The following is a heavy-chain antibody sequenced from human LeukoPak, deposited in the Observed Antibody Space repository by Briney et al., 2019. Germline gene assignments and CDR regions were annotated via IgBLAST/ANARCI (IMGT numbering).Heavy chain of an antibody. Sequence: SETLSLTCAVYGGSFSGYYWSWIRQPPGKGLEWIGEINHSGSTNYNPSLKSRVTISVDTSKNQFSLKLSSVTAADTAVYYCARDRSDYGGNSRSPRYYYYYYGMDVWGQGTTVTVSS. CDR2: INHSGST. CDR3: ARDRSDYGGNSRSPRYYYYYYGMDV. D-gene: IGHD4-23*01. V-gene: IGHV4-34*01. CDR1: GGSFSGYY. J-gene: IGHJ6*02.